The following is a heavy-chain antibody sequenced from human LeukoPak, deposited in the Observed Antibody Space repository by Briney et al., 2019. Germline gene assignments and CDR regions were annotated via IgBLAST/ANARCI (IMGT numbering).Heavy chain of an antibody. CDR2: IKQDGSEK. Sequence: GGSLRLSCAASGFTFSSYWMSWVRQAPGKGLEWVANIKQDGSEKYYVDSVKGRFTISRDNAKNSLYLQMNSLRAEDTAVYYCARESNPANEYCSSTSCYHLWAFDIWGQGTMVTVSS. D-gene: IGHD2-2*01. V-gene: IGHV3-7*01. CDR1: GFTFSSYW. CDR3: ARESNPANEYCSSTSCYHLWAFDI. J-gene: IGHJ3*02.